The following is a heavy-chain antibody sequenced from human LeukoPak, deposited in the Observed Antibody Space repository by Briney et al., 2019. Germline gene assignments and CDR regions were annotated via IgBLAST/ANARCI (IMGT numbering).Heavy chain of an antibody. Sequence: PSETLSLTCTVSGGSISGHYSSSSRQCPGGGLEWSGSIYTRGRTNYNPSLHSRVTISIETSKKQFSLKVSSMTAADTAVYYCARQAQDGTNNYFAPWGQGTLVTVSS. CDR2: IYTRGRT. CDR3: ARQAQDGTNNYFAP. V-gene: IGHV4-4*09. CDR1: GGSISGHY. J-gene: IGHJ5*02. D-gene: IGHD1-7*01.